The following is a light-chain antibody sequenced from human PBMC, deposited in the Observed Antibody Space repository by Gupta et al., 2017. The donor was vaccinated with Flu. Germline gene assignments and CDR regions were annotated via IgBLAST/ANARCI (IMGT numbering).Light chain of an antibody. CDR3: QAWDSNTGI. Sequence: SPGQTASITCSGDKLVDKFGYWYQQKPGQSPVLVIYEDNKRPSGIPERFSGSNSGNTATLTISRTQDIDEADYYCQAWDSNTGIFGTGTKVTVL. J-gene: IGLJ1*01. CDR2: EDN. CDR1: KLVDKF. V-gene: IGLV3-1*01.